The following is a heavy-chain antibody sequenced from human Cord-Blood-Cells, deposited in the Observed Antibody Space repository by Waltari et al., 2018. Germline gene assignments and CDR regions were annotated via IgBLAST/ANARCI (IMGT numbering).Heavy chain of an antibody. D-gene: IGHD7-27*01. CDR2: IIQIFGTA. V-gene: IGHV1-69*01. CDR3: ASPLSTGELTGDVFDY. Sequence: QVQLVQSGAEVKKPGSSVKVSCKASGGTFSSYAISWLRQAPGQGLEWMGGIIQIFGTANYAQKFQGRVTITADESTSTAYMELSSLRSEDTAVYYCASPLSTGELTGDVFDYWGQGTLVTVSS. J-gene: IGHJ4*02. CDR1: GGTFSSYA.